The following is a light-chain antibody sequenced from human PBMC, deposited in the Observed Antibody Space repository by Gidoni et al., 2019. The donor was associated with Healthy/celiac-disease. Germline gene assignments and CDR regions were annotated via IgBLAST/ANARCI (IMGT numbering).Light chain of an antibody. Sequence: DIQMTQSPSTLSASVGDRVTITCRASQSVSSWLAWYQQKPGKAPKLLIYKASSLESGVPSRFSGSGSGTEFTLTISSLQPDDFVTYYCQQYNSYPWTFGQXTKVEIK. V-gene: IGKV1-5*03. CDR2: KAS. J-gene: IGKJ1*01. CDR1: QSVSSW. CDR3: QQYNSYPWT.